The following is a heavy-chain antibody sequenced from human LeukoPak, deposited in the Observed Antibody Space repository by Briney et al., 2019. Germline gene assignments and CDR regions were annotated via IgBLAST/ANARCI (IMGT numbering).Heavy chain of an antibody. J-gene: IGHJ4*02. CDR1: GGSISSSSYY. D-gene: IGHD3-22*01. CDR3: ARAYYYDSSGYYLGLDY. V-gene: IGHV4-39*07. Sequence: TSSETLSLTCTVSGGSISSSSYYWSWIRQPPGKGLEWIGEINHSGSTNYNPSLKSRVTISVDTSKNQFSLKLSSVTAADTAVYYCARAYYYDSSGYYLGLDYWGQGTLVTVSS. CDR2: INHSGST.